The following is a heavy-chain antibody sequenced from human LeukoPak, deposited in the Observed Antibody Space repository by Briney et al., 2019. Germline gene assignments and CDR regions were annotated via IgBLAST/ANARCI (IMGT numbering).Heavy chain of an antibody. Sequence: GGSLRLSCAASGFTFCDYYMSWIRQAPGKGLEWVSYIISSGTTIYYADSVKGRFTISRDNAKNSLYLQMNSLRAEDTAVYYCARHGSGWDFDYWGQGTLVTVSS. CDR3: ARHGSGWDFDY. V-gene: IGHV3-11*04. J-gene: IGHJ4*02. CDR2: IISSGTTI. D-gene: IGHD6-19*01. CDR1: GFTFCDYY.